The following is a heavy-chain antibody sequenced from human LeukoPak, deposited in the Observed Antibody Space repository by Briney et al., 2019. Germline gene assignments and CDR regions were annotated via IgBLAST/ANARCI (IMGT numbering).Heavy chain of an antibody. Sequence: GGSLRLSCAASGFTLSNYSMNWVRQAPGKGLEWISYISSSSSTISYAGSVKGRFTISRDNAKNSLDLQMNSLRVDDTAVYYCATPDVRLRYFDWSPNEWGQGTLVTVSS. D-gene: IGHD3-9*01. CDR2: ISSSSSTI. CDR1: GFTLSNYS. CDR3: ATPDVRLRYFDWSPNE. V-gene: IGHV3-48*04. J-gene: IGHJ4*02.